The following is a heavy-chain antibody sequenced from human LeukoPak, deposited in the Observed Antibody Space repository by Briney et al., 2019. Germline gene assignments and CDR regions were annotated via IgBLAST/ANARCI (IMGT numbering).Heavy chain of an antibody. Sequence: PGASLRLSCAASGFTFSSYAMSWVRQAPGKGLEWVSANSGSGGSTYYADSVKGRFTISRDNSKNTLYLQMNSLRAEDTAVYYCAKAAGDIVVVPAAMEGDYWGQGTLVTVSS. CDR3: AKAAGDIVVVPAAMEGDY. J-gene: IGHJ4*02. CDR1: GFTFSSYA. D-gene: IGHD2-2*01. CDR2: NSGSGGST. V-gene: IGHV3-23*01.